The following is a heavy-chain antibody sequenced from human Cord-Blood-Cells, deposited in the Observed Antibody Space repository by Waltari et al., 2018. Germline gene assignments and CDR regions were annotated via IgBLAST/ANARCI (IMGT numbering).Heavy chain of an antibody. J-gene: IGHJ5*02. CDR3: ARVDSSSWLNWFDP. D-gene: IGHD6-13*01. V-gene: IGHV4-34*01. CDR1: GGSFSGYY. Sequence: VQLQPWGAGLLKPSETLSLPCAVCGGSFSGYYWGWIRKPPGKGPEWIGEINHSGSTNYNPSLKSRVTISVDTSKNQFSLKLSSVTAADTAVYYCARVDSSSWLNWFDPWGQGTLVTVSS. CDR2: INHSGST.